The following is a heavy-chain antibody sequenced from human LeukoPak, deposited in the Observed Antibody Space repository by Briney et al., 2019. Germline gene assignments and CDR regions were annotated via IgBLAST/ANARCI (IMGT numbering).Heavy chain of an antibody. CDR3: ARAPTNFWSGYYMGWFDP. CDR2: IYYSGST. D-gene: IGHD3-3*01. Sequence: LRLSCAASGFTFSSYAMSWVRQHPGKGLEWIGYIYYSGSTYYNPSLKSRVTISVDTSKNQFSLKLSSVTAADTAVYYCARAPTNFWSGYYMGWFDPWGQGTLVTVSS. V-gene: IGHV4-31*02. J-gene: IGHJ5*02. CDR1: GFTFSSYA.